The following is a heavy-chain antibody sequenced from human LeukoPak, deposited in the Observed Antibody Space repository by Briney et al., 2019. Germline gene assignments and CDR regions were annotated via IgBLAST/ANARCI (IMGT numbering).Heavy chain of an antibody. J-gene: IGHJ4*02. Sequence: SVKVSCKASGGTFSSYAISWVRQAPGQGLEWMGGIIPIFGTANYAHKFQGRVTITADESTSTAYMELSSLRSEDTAVYYCARDTPTGIAVARLNHFDYWGQGTLVTVSS. CDR3: ARDTPTGIAVARLNHFDY. V-gene: IGHV1-69*13. D-gene: IGHD6-19*01. CDR2: IIPIFGTA. CDR1: GGTFSSYA.